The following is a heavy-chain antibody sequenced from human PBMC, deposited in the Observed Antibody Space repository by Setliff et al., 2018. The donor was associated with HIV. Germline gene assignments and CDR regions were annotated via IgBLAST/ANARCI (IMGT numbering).Heavy chain of an antibody. V-gene: IGHV5-51*01. D-gene: IGHD1-7*01. CDR3: ARRYNWDYYAFDI. J-gene: IGHJ3*02. CDR2: IFPGDSDT. Sequence: GESLKISCKGSGYIFSTYWIGWVRQMPGKGLDWMGIIFPGDSDTRYGPSFKGQVTVSVDESIDTAYLQWSNLKASDSGIYYCARRYNWDYYAFDIWGQGTRVTVSS. CDR1: GYIFSTYW.